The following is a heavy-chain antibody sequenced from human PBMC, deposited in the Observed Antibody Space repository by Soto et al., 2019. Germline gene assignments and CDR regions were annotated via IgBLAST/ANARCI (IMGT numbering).Heavy chain of an antibody. D-gene: IGHD5-18*01. V-gene: IGHV2-70*11. CDR3: ARIGSTAPEDYYMDV. CDR2: IDWDDDK. Sequence: SGPTLVNPTQTLTLTCTFSGFSLSTSGMCVSWIRQPPGKALEWLARIDWDDDKYYSTSLKTRLTISKDTSKNQVVLTMTNMDPVDTATYYCARIGSTAPEDYYMDVWGKGTTVTVS. CDR1: GFSLSTSGMC. J-gene: IGHJ6*03.